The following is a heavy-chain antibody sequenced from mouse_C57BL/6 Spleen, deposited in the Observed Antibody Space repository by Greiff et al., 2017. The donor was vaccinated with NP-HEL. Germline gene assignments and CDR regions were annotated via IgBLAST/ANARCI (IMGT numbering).Heavy chain of an antibody. CDR3: ARLGSSPYYAMDY. J-gene: IGHJ4*01. V-gene: IGHV1-64*01. CDR2: IHPNSGST. Sequence: QVQLQQPGAELVKPGASVKLSCKASGYTFTSYWMHWVKQRPGQGLEWIGMIHPNSGSTNYNEKFKSKATLTVDKSSSTAYMQLSSLTSEDSAVYYCARLGSSPYYAMDYWGQGTSVTVSS. CDR1: GYTFTSYW. D-gene: IGHD1-1*01.